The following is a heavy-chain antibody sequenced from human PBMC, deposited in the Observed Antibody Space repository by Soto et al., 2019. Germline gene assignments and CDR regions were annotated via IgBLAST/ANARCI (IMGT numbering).Heavy chain of an antibody. J-gene: IGHJ4*02. Sequence: QVQLQQWGAGLLKPSETLSLTCAVYGGSFSGYYWPWIRQPPGTGLEWIGEIKHSGSTNYNPSLKSRVTISVDTSKNQFSLKLTSVTAADTAVYYFARDKITGLFDYWGQGTLVTVSS. D-gene: IGHD2-8*02. CDR1: GGSFSGYY. CDR2: IKHSGST. V-gene: IGHV4-34*01. CDR3: ARDKITGLFDY.